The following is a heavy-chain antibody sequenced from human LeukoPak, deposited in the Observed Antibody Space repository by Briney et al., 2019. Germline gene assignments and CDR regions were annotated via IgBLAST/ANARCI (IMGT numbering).Heavy chain of an antibody. CDR3: ARSSDEDILTGYSPTNDAFDL. D-gene: IGHD3-9*01. V-gene: IGHV2-70*11. Sequence: SGPTLVKPTQTLTLTCTFSGFSLSTGGMCVSWIRQSPGKALEWLARIDWDDDKYYSTSLKTRLTISKDTSRNQVVLRMTNMDPVDTAMYYCARSSDEDILTGYSPTNDAFDLWGQGTMVTVSS. CDR1: GFSLSTGGMC. CDR2: IDWDDDK. J-gene: IGHJ3*01.